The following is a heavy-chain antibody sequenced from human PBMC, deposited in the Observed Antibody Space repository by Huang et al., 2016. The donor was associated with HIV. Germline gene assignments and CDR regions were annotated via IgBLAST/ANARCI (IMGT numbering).Heavy chain of an antibody. D-gene: IGHD2-2*01. CDR2: VSPICGKT. CDR3: ARESNIVVVPHTIKFFDY. CDR1: GGSFSNHV. Sequence: QVQLVQSGAEVKKPGSSVKVSCKASGGSFSNHVFSWVRQGPGQGLEWMGGVSPICGKTNYAQKCQGRVTITADESTGTAYLELSSLRSEDTAVYFCARESNIVVVPHTIKFFDYWGQGTLVTVSS. V-gene: IGHV1-69*01. J-gene: IGHJ4*02.